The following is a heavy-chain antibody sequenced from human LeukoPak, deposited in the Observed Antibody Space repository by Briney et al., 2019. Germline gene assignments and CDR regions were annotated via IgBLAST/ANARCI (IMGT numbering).Heavy chain of an antibody. V-gene: IGHV3-53*01. CDR1: GFSVSNNY. D-gene: IGHD6-13*01. J-gene: IGHJ4*02. CDR3: ARDPPGIAASGTYY. CDR2: IYSRGGT. Sequence: GGSLRLSCAVSGFSVSNNYMNWVRQAPGRGLEWVSLIYSRGGTSYADSVKGRFTISRDSSKNTLFLQMNSLRVEDTAVYYCARDPPGIAASGTYYWGQGTLVTVSS.